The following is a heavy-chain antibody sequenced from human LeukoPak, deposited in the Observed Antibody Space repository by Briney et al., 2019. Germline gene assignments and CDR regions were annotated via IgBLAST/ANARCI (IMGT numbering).Heavy chain of an antibody. CDR3: AGDRGATAAS. CDR2: ISSSSSYI. CDR1: GFTFSSYS. D-gene: IGHD2-21*02. V-gene: IGHV3-21*01. Sequence: GGSLRLSCAASGFTFSSYSMNWVRQAPGKGLEWVSSISSSSSYIYYADSVKGRFTISRDNAKNSLYLQMNSLRAEDTAVYYCAGDRGATAASWGQGTLVTVSS. J-gene: IGHJ4*02.